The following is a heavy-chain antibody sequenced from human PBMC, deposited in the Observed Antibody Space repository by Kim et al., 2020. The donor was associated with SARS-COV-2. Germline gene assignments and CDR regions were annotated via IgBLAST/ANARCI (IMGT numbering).Heavy chain of an antibody. D-gene: IGHD4-17*01. Sequence: GGSLRLSCAASGFTFSSYAMHWVRQAPGKGLEWVAVISYDGSNKYYADSVKGRFTISRDNSKNTLYLQMNSLRAEDTAVYYCARAPKPFDYGGNSAFTFDYWGQGTLVTVSS. CDR1: GFTFSSYA. CDR3: ARAPKPFDYGGNSAFTFDY. CDR2: ISYDGSNK. J-gene: IGHJ4*02. V-gene: IGHV3-30-3*01.